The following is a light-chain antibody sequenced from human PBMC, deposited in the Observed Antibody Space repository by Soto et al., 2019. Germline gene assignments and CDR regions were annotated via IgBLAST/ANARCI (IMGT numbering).Light chain of an antibody. CDR3: QQYNNWPGT. V-gene: IGKV3-15*01. CDR2: GAS. CDR1: QSVSSN. Sequence: EIVMTQSPATLSVSPGERATLSCRASQSVSSNLAWYQQNPGQAPRLLIYGASTSATGIPARFSGSGSGTEFTLTISSLQSEDFAVYYCQQYNNWPGTFGQGTKVEIK. J-gene: IGKJ1*01.